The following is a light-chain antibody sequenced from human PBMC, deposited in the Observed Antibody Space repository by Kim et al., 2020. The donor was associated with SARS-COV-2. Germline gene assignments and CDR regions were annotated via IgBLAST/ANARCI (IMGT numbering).Light chain of an antibody. Sequence: QSVLTQPASVSGSPGQSITISCTGTSSDVGGYIYVSWYQQHPGKAPKLMIYDVSNRPSGVSNRFSGSKPGNTASLTISGLQAEDEADYYCSSYTSSTTLVVFGGGTQLTVL. CDR1: SSDVGGYIY. V-gene: IGLV2-14*03. CDR2: DVS. CDR3: SSYTSSTTLVV. J-gene: IGLJ2*01.